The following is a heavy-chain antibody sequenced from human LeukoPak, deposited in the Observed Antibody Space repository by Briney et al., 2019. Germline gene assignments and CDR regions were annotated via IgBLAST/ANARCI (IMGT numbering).Heavy chain of an antibody. CDR3: ARPYCSGGSCYEGGY. V-gene: IGHV4-4*07. Sequence: KTSETLSLTCTVSGGSIRSYYWSWIRQPAGKGLEWIGRIYTSGSTNYNPSLKGRVTMSVDTSKNQFSLKLSSVTAADTAVYYCARPYCSGGSCYEGGYWGQGTLVTVSS. CDR2: IYTSGST. J-gene: IGHJ4*02. D-gene: IGHD2-15*01. CDR1: GGSIRSYY.